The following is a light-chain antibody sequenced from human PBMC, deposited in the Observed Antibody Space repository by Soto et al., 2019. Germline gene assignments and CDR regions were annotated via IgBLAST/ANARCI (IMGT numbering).Light chain of an antibody. CDR2: EGS. V-gene: IGLV2-23*03. Sequence: QSALTQPASVSGSPGQSIAISCTGTTNDVGSYNLVSWYQQHPGKAPKLMIFEGSKRPSGVSNRFSGSKADNTASLTISVLQAEDEADYYCCSYAGSNTFVFGGGTKLTVL. CDR3: CSYAGSNTFV. J-gene: IGLJ2*01. CDR1: TNDVGSYNL.